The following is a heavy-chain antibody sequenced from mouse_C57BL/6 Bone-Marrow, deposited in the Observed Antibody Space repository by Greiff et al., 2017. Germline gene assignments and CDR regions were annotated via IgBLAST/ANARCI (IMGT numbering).Heavy chain of an antibody. D-gene: IGHD2-4*01. CDR3: AREDDCDHLACAY. J-gene: IGHJ3*01. CDR2: IYPGGGYT. V-gene: IGHV1-63*01. Sequence: QVQLQQSGAELVRPGTSVKMSCTASGYTFTNYWIGWAKQRPGHGLEWIGDIYPGGGYTNYNEKFKGKATLTSDKSSSTAYMQFSSLTSEDSAIYYCAREDDCDHLACAYWGQGTLVTVSA. CDR1: GYTFTNYW.